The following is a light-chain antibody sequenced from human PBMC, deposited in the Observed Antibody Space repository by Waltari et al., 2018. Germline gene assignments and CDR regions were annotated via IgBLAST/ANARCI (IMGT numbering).Light chain of an antibody. J-gene: IGKJ2*01. V-gene: IGKV4-1*01. Sequence: DIVMTQSPDSLAVSLGVRATINCKSSQSFLYSSNNKNYLAWYQQKPGQPPKLLIYWASTREFGVPDRFSGSGSGTDFTLTISSLQAEDVAVYYCQQYYSTPYTFGQGTKLEIK. CDR3: QQYYSTPYT. CDR1: QSFLYSSNNKNY. CDR2: WAS.